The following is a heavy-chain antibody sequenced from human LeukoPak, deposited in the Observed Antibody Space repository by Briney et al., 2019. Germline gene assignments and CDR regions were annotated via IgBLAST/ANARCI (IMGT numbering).Heavy chain of an antibody. V-gene: IGHV3-23*01. CDR3: ARGRDLFDS. CDR1: GFTFSNYA. CDR2: LGGGGIDT. J-gene: IGHJ4*02. Sequence: GGSLRLSCAASGFTFSNYAMSWVRQAPGKGLEWVSTLGGGGIDTYYADSVKGRFTISRDNSKNTLYLQMNSLRAEDTAVYYCARGRDLFDSWGQGTLVIVSS.